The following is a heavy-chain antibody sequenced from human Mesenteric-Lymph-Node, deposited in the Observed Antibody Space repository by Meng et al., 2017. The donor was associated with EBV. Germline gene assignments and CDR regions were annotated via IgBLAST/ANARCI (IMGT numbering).Heavy chain of an antibody. CDR2: IYYSGST. J-gene: IGHJ4*02. CDR3: ARTPGPVAVPFDY. CDR1: GGSISSSSYY. Sequence: HLPLQELGPGLVKPSETLSLPCSVSGGSISSSSYYWGWIRQPPGKGLEWIGSIYYSGSTYYNPSLKSRVTISVDTSKNQFSLKLSSVTAADTAVYYCARTPGPVAVPFDYWGQGTLVTVSS. D-gene: IGHD6-19*01. V-gene: IGHV4-39*01.